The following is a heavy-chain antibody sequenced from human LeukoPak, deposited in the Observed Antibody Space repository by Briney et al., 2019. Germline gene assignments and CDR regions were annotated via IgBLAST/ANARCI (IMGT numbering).Heavy chain of an antibody. Sequence: GGSLRLSCAASGFTLSSYWMSWVRQAPGKGLEWVVFIRYDGSNKYYADSVKGRFTISRDNSKNTLYLQMNSLRAEDTAVYYCAKGDNDYSNYVVWYWGQGTLVTVSS. D-gene: IGHD4-11*01. J-gene: IGHJ4*02. CDR2: IRYDGSNK. CDR1: GFTLSSYW. CDR3: AKGDNDYSNYVVWY. V-gene: IGHV3-30*02.